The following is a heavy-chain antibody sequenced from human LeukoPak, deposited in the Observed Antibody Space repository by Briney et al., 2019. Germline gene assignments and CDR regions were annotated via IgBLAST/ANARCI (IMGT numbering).Heavy chain of an antibody. D-gene: IGHD1-26*01. CDR1: GGSVSNYY. Sequence: SETLSLTCTVSGGSVSNYYWSWIRQPAGKGLEWIGRIHTSGSTNYDPSLKSRVTMSVDTSKSQFSLKLSSVTAPDTAVYYCARMVGATRCDIWGQGTMVTVSS. CDR2: IHTSGST. J-gene: IGHJ3*02. CDR3: ARMVGATRCDI. V-gene: IGHV4-4*07.